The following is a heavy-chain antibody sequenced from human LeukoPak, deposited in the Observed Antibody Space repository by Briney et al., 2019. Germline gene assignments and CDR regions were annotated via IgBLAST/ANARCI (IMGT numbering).Heavy chain of an antibody. D-gene: IGHD3-22*01. CDR1: GGIFSSYA. CDR2: IIPIFGTA. V-gene: IGHV1-69*01. CDR3: ARGSGETGGYYYVY. J-gene: IGHJ4*02. Sequence: GSSGRVSCKASGGIFSSYAIGWVRQASGQGLELMGGIIPIFGTANYAQKFQGRVTITADESTRTAYMELRTLRSEDTAIYYCARGSGETGGYYYVYWGRGTPVTVSS.